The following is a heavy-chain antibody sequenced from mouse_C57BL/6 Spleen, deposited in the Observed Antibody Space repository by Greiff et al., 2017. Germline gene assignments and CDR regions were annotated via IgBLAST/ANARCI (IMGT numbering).Heavy chain of an antibody. CDR2: ISSGGDYI. CDR3: TRDSQIYYGNYFDY. Sequence: DVKLQESGEGLVKPGGSLKLSCAASGFTFSSYAMSWVRQTPEKRLEWVAYISSGGDYIYYADTVKGRFTISRDNARNTLYLQMSSLKSEDTAMYYCTRDSQIYYGNYFDYWGQGTTLTVSS. V-gene: IGHV5-9-1*02. D-gene: IGHD2-1*01. J-gene: IGHJ2*01. CDR1: GFTFSSYA.